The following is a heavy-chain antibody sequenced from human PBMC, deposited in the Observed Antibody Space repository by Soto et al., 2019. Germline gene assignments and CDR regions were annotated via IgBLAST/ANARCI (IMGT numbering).Heavy chain of an antibody. CDR3: AMMVRGSTVRCSSSMNV. CDR2: ISPYNGDT. Sequence: QVQLVQSGAEVKKPGASVKVSCKTSGYTFTSHGISWVRQAPGQGLELMGWISPYNGDTNYAQKLQGRVSVTTDSSTRTAYMGLRSLRSEDTAGYCCAMMVRGSTVRCSSSMNVCGKATTVTVSS. CDR1: GYTFTSHG. J-gene: IGHJ6*03. V-gene: IGHV1-18*01. D-gene: IGHD3-10*01.